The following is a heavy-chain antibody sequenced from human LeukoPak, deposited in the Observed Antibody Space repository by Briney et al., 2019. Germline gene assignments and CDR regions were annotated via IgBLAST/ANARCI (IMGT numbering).Heavy chain of an antibody. CDR3: ARETRGYSSSSRFDY. CDR1: GYTFTSYY. Sequence: ASVKVSCKASGYTFTSYYMHWVRQAPGQGLEWMGIINPSGGSTSYAQKFQGRVTMTRDTSTSTVYMELSSLRSEDTAVYYCARETRGYSSSSRFDYWGQGTLVTVSS. CDR2: INPSGGST. V-gene: IGHV1-46*01. D-gene: IGHD6-6*01. J-gene: IGHJ4*02.